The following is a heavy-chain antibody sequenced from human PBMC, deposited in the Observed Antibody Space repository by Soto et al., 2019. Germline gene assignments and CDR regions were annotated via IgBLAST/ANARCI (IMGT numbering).Heavy chain of an antibody. D-gene: IGHD1-26*01. V-gene: IGHV3-23*01. CDR2: ISGSGGST. Sequence: GSLRLSCAASGFTFSSYAMSWVRQAPGKGLEWVSVISGSGGSTYYADSVKGRFTISRDNSKNTLYLQMNSLRAEDTAVYYCAKSAWGYLYFDYWGQGTLVTVSS. CDR3: AKSAWGYLYFDY. J-gene: IGHJ4*02. CDR1: GFTFSSYA.